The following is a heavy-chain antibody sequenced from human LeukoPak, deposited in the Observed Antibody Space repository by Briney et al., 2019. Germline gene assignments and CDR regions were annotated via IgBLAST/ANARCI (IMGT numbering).Heavy chain of an antibody. J-gene: IGHJ4*02. CDR3: ASGSSGSLDY. D-gene: IGHD6-19*01. Sequence: SETLSLTCAAYGVSFSGYYWSWVRQPPGKGLEWIGEINHSGSTDYNPSLKSRVTISVDTSKNQFSLKLSSVTAADTAVYYCASGSSGSLDYWGQGTLVTVSS. V-gene: IGHV4-34*01. CDR1: GVSFSGYY. CDR2: INHSGST.